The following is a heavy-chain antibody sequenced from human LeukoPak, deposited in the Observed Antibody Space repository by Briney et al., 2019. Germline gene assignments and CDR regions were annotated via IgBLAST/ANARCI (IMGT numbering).Heavy chain of an antibody. CDR2: IRSKTNNYAT. CDR3: TRLVDRIMYGSGNSGYSYGMDV. D-gene: IGHD3-10*01. V-gene: IGHV3-73*01. Sequence: GGSLRLSCAASGFTFSGPAMHWVRQASGKGLEWVGRIRSKTNNYATAYAASVKGRFTISRDDSKNTAYLQMKSLKTEDTAVYYCTRLVDRIMYGSGNSGYSYGMDVWGQGTTVTVSS. J-gene: IGHJ6*02. CDR1: GFTFSGPA.